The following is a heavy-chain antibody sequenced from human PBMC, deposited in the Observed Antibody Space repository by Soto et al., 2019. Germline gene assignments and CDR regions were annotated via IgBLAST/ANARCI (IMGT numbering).Heavy chain of an antibody. J-gene: IGHJ1*01. D-gene: IGHD3-9*01. Sequence: SETLCLTCTVSGGSISSSGSSWGWIRQPPGKGLEWIGIIYYSGSTSYNPSLKSRVTMSLDTSKNQFSLKLTSVTAADTAVYYCARDYYDTLTGFRAEYFQHWGPGTLVTVSS. CDR3: ARDYYDTLTGFRAEYFQH. CDR2: IYYSGST. CDR1: GGSISSSGSS. V-gene: IGHV4-39*07.